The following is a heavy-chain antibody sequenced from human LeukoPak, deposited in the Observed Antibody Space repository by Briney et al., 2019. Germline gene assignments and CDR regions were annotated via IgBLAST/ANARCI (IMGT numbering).Heavy chain of an antibody. Sequence: TLSLTCTVSGGSVSSGSYYWSWVRQPPGRGLEWIGYIYYSGSTNYNPSLKSRVTISVDTSKNQFSLKLSSVTAADTAVYYCASTYSSGWYRWFDPWGQGTLVTVSS. V-gene: IGHV4-61*01. CDR3: ASTYSSGWYRWFDP. D-gene: IGHD6-19*01. CDR2: IYYSGST. J-gene: IGHJ5*02. CDR1: GGSVSSGSYY.